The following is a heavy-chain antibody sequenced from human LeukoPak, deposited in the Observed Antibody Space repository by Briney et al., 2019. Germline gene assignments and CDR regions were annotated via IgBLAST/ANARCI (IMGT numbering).Heavy chain of an antibody. CDR3: ARDGEDIAVAGTDWFDP. CDR1: GGSISSYY. J-gene: IGHJ5*02. CDR2: IYTSGST. D-gene: IGHD6-19*01. V-gene: IGHV4-4*07. Sequence: PSETLSLNGTVSGGSISSYYWGWIRQPPGKGRKWIGRIYTSGSTNYNPSLKSRVTMSVDTSKNQFSLKLSSVTAADTAVYYCARDGEDIAVAGTDWFDPWGQGTLVTVSS.